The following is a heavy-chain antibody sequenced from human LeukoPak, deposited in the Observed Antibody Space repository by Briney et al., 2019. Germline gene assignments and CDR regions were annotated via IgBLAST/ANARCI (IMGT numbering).Heavy chain of an antibody. D-gene: IGHD4-23*01. CDR2: ISYDGSNK. CDR3: ARDLNYGGNYY. J-gene: IGHJ4*02. Sequence: GGSLRFSCAASGFTFSSYAMHWVRQAPGKGLEWVAVISYDGSNKYYADSVKGRFTISRDNSKNTLYLQMNSLRAEDTAVYYCARDLNYGGNYYWGQGTLVTVSS. V-gene: IGHV3-30-3*01. CDR1: GFTFSSYA.